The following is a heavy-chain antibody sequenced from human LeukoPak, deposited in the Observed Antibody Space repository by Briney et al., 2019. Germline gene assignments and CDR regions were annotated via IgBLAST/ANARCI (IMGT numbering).Heavy chain of an antibody. CDR1: GGSISSYY. CDR2: IYTSGST. CDR3: ARAPWIAAAGTYYYYYMDV. V-gene: IGHV4-4*07. Sequence: SETLSLTCTVSGGSISSYYWSWIRQPAGKGLEWIGRIYTSGSTNYNPSLKSRVTMSVDTSKNQFSLKLSSVTAADTAVYCCARAPWIAAAGTYYYYYMDVWGKGTTVTVSS. D-gene: IGHD6-13*01. J-gene: IGHJ6*03.